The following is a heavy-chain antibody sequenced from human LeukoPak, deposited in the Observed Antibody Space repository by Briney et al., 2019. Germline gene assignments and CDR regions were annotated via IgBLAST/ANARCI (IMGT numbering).Heavy chain of an antibody. CDR3: ARSHSYYYDSSGYIGNFDY. CDR2: ISHDGSNK. CDR1: GFTFSSYG. Sequence: GGSLRLSCAASGFTFSSYGMHWVRQAPGKGLEWVAVISHDGSNKYYADSVKGRFTISRDNSKNTLYLQMNSLRAEDTAVYYCARSHSYYYDSSGYIGNFDYWGQGTLVTVSS. V-gene: IGHV3-30*03. D-gene: IGHD3-22*01. J-gene: IGHJ4*02.